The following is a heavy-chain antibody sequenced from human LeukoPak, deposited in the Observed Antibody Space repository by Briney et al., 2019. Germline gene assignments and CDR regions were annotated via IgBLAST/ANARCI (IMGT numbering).Heavy chain of an antibody. D-gene: IGHD3-16*01. Sequence: ASVKVSCKASGYTFTSYGISWVRQAPGQGLEWMGIINPSGGSTTYAQKFQGRVTMTRDKSTSTVYMELSSLRSDDTAVYYCARMGQWGNRKPFDYWGQGTLVTVSS. CDR2: INPSGGST. V-gene: IGHV1-46*01. CDR3: ARMGQWGNRKPFDY. J-gene: IGHJ4*02. CDR1: GYTFTSYG.